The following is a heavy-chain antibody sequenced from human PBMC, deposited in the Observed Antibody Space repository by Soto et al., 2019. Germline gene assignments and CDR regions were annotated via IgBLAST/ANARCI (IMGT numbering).Heavy chain of an antibody. CDR3: ARQLALENCSGGSCYYYYGMDV. CDR2: IYYSGST. V-gene: IGHV4-39*01. D-gene: IGHD2-15*01. CDR1: GGSISSSSYY. J-gene: IGHJ6*02. Sequence: SETLSLTCTVSGGSISSSSYYWGWIRQPPGKGLEWIGSIYYSGSTYYNPSLKSRVTISVDTSKNQFSLKLSSVTAADTAVYYCARQLALENCSGGSCYYYYGMDVWGQGTTVTVSS.